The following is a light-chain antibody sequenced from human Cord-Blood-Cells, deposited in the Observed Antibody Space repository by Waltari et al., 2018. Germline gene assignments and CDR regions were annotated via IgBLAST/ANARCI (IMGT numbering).Light chain of an antibody. CDR2: WAS. J-gene: IGKJ3*01. Sequence: DIVMTQSPDSLAVSLGERATINCKSSQSVLYSSNNKNYLAWYQQKPGHPPKLLIYWASTRESGVPGRFSGSASETDITLTISSLQAEDVAVYYCQQYYSTPFTCGPGTKVDI. V-gene: IGKV4-1*01. CDR1: QSVLYSSNNKNY. CDR3: QQYYSTPFT.